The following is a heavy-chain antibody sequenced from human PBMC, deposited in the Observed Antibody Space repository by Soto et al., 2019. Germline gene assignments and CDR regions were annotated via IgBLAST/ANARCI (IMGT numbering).Heavy chain of an antibody. V-gene: IGHV4-4*07. CDR3: ARGQRFSDWFDP. CDR2: IYSSGST. Sequence: SETLSLTCTVTGGTISGYYWTWIRQSAGGGLEWIGRIYSSGSTNYNPSLKSRVTISPDTSMNHFSLRLSSVTAADTAVYYCARGQRFSDWFDPWGQGTLVTVSS. CDR1: GGTISGYY. J-gene: IGHJ5*02. D-gene: IGHD3-3*01.